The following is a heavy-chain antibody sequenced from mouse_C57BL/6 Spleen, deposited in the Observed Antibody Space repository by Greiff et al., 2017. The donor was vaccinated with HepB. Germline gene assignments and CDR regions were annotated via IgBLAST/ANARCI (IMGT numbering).Heavy chain of an antibody. Sequence: EVKLVESGAELVRPGASVKLSCTASGFNIKDDYMHWVKQRPEQGLEWIGWIDPENGDTEYASKFQGKATITADTSSNTAYLQLSSLTSEDTAVYYCTTFYDGYYGFAYWGQGTLVTVSA. V-gene: IGHV14-4*01. CDR3: TTFYDGYYGFAY. J-gene: IGHJ3*01. CDR2: IDPENGDT. CDR1: GFNIKDDY. D-gene: IGHD2-3*01.